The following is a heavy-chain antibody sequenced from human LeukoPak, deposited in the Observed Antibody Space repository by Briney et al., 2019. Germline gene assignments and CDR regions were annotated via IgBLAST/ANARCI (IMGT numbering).Heavy chain of an antibody. J-gene: IGHJ6*02. CDR3: ATDPGYYDILTGRYYYYYGMDV. CDR2: IGTAGDT. CDR1: GFTFSSYD. V-gene: IGHV3-13*01. Sequence: GGSLRLSCAASGFTFSSYDMHWVRQATGKGLEWVSAIGTAGDTYYPGSVKGRFTISRENAKNSLYLQMNSLRAEDTAVYYCATDPGYYDILTGRYYYYYGMDVWGQGTTVTVSS. D-gene: IGHD3-9*01.